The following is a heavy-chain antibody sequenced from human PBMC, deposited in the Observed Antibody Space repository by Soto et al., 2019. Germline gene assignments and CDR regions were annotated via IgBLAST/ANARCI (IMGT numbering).Heavy chain of an antibody. V-gene: IGHV3-74*01. D-gene: IGHD6-13*01. CDR2: INSDGSST. CDR3: ARTLQQLPYYYYGMDV. Sequence: GGSLRLSCAASGFTFSSYWMHWVRQAPGKGLVWVSRINSDGSSTSYADSVKGRFTISRDNAKNTLYLQMNSLRAEDTAVYYCARTLQQLPYYYYGMDVWGQGTTVTVS. CDR1: GFTFSSYW. J-gene: IGHJ6*02.